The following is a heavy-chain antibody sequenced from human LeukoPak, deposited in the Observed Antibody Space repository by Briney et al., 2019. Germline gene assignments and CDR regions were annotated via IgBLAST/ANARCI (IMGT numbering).Heavy chain of an antibody. Sequence: GGSLRLSCAASGFTFSRYWMSWVRQAPGKGPEWVANINQDGNENYYVDSVKGRFTISRDNTKNSLYLQMNSLRAEDTAVYYCARDKVVGPTICDYWGQGALVTVSS. CDR3: ARDKVVGPTICDY. J-gene: IGHJ4*02. CDR1: GFTFSRYW. D-gene: IGHD1-26*01. V-gene: IGHV3-7*01. CDR2: INQDGNEN.